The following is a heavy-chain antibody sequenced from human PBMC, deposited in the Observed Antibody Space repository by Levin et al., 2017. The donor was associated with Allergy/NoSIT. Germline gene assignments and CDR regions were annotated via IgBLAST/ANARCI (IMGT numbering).Heavy chain of an antibody. CDR3: ATGGNQYYDY. V-gene: IGHV3-74*01. Sequence: AGGSLRLSCAASGLTFVNYWMHWVRQAPGKGLVWLCRVNSDGSDTVYADSVKGRLTISRDNAKNTLYLQMSRLRAEDTAVYYCATGGNQYYDYWGQGTLVTVSS. CDR1: GLTFVNYW. D-gene: IGHD2/OR15-2a*01. J-gene: IGHJ4*02. CDR2: VNSDGSDT.